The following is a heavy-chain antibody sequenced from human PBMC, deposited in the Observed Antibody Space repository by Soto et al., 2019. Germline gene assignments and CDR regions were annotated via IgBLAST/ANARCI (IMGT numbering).Heavy chain of an antibody. CDR3: ARGFNAFDI. J-gene: IGHJ3*02. Sequence: QVQLVESGGGVVQPGRSLRLSCAASGFTFSSYAMHWVRQAPGKGLEWVAVISYDGSNKYYADSVKGRFTISRDNSKNTLYLQMNSLRAEDTAVYYYARGFNAFDIWGQGTMVTVSS. CDR2: ISYDGSNK. V-gene: IGHV3-30-3*01. CDR1: GFTFSSYA.